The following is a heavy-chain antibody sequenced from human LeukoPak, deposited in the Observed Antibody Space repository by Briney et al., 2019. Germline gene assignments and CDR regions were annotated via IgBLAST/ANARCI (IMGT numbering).Heavy chain of an antibody. CDR1: GFTFSSYG. CDR2: ISYDGSNK. V-gene: IGHV3-30*18. J-gene: IGHJ5*02. Sequence: GGSLRLSCAASGFTFSSYGMHWVRQAPGKGLEWVAVISYDGSNKYYADSVKGGFTISRDNSKNTLYLQMNSLRAEDTAVYYCAKDHGSGSYYNPNWFDPWGQGTLVTVSS. D-gene: IGHD3-10*01. CDR3: AKDHGSGSYYNPNWFDP.